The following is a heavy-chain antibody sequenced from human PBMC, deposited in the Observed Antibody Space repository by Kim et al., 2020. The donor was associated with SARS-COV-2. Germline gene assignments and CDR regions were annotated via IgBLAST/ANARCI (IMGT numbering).Heavy chain of an antibody. CDR1: GFTFSSYW. Sequence: GGSLRLSCAASGFTFSSYWMSWVRQAPGKGLEWVANIKEVGGEKYYVDSVKGRFTISRDNAKNSLYLQMNSLRAEDTAVYYCARVPIAAAGDRYLYYGMDVWGQGTTVTVSS. CDR3: ARVPIAAAGDRYLYYGMDV. V-gene: IGHV3-7*03. D-gene: IGHD6-13*01. J-gene: IGHJ6*02. CDR2: IKEVGGEK.